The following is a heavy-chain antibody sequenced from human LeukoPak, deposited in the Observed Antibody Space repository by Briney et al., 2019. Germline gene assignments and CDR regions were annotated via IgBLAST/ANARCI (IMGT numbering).Heavy chain of an antibody. D-gene: IGHD6-13*01. CDR3: ARVQRSSSERSIDY. J-gene: IGHJ4*02. Sequence: GGSLRLSCAASGFTFSSYEMNWVRQAPGKGLEWVSYISSSGSTIYYADSVKGRFTISRDNAKNSLYLQMNSLRAEDTAVYYCARVQRSSSERSIDYWGQGTLVTVSS. CDR1: GFTFSSYE. CDR2: ISSSGSTI. V-gene: IGHV3-48*03.